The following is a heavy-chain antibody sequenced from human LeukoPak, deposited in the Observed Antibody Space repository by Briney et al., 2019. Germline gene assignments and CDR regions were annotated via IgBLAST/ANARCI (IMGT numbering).Heavy chain of an antibody. CDR2: IYYSGST. J-gene: IGHJ4*02. CDR3: ARAAQEGIMITFGGVIGSYYCDY. V-gene: IGHV4-59*01. D-gene: IGHD3-16*02. Sequence: PSETLSLTCTVSGGSISSYYWSWIRQPPGKGLEWIGYIYYSGSTNYNPSLKSRVTISVDTSKNQFSLKLSSVTAADTAVYYCARAAQEGIMITFGGVIGSYYCDYWGQGTLVTVSS. CDR1: GGSISSYY.